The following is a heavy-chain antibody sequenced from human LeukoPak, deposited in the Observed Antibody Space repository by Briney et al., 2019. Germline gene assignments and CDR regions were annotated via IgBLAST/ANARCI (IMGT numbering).Heavy chain of an antibody. J-gene: IGHJ4*02. D-gene: IGHD3-16*01. V-gene: IGHV4-59*01. CDR2: IYNTGST. CDR1: GGSINSYY. Sequence: SETLSLTCTISGGSINSYYWNWIRQPPGEGLEWIGHIYNTGSTNYNPSLNSRVTISVDTSKNQFSLKLTSVTAADTAMYYCARGQALGYWGQGTLVTVSS. CDR3: ARGQALGY.